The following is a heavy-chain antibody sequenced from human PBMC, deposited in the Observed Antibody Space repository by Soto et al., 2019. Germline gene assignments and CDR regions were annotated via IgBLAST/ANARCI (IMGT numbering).Heavy chain of an antibody. Sequence: SQTLSLTCAISGDSVSSNTASWNWVRQSPSRGLEWLGRTYSRSKWYNDYAVSVKSRIVINPDTSKNQFSLQLNSVTPEDTAVYYCAKGDNLGPKTGYAFDPWGQGILVTVSS. V-gene: IGHV6-1*01. J-gene: IGHJ5*02. CDR2: TYSRSKWYN. D-gene: IGHD5-12*01. CDR1: GDSVSSNTAS. CDR3: AKGDNLGPKTGYAFDP.